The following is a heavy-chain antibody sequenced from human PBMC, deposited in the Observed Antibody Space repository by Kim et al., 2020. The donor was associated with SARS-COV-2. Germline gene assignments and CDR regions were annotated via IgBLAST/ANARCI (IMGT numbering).Heavy chain of an antibody. V-gene: IGHV3-30-3*01. J-gene: IGHJ4*02. D-gene: IGHD2-15*01. Sequence: GGSLRLSCAASGFTFSSYAMHWVRQAPGKGLEWVAVISYDGSNKYYADSVKGRFTISRDNSKNTLYLQMNSLRAEDTAVYYCARDRRTEKYSPTGYWGQGTLVTVSS. CDR3: ARDRRTEKYSPTGY. CDR2: ISYDGSNK. CDR1: GFTFSSYA.